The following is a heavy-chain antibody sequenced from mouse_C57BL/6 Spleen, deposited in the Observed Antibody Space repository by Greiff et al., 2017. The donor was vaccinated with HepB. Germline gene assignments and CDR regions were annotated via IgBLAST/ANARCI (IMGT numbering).Heavy chain of an antibody. V-gene: IGHV2-4*01. Sequence: QVQLQQSGPGLVQPSQSLSITCTVSGFSLTSYGVHWVRQPPGKGLEWLGVIWSGGSTDYNAAFISRLSISKDNSKSQVFFKMNSLQADDTAIYYCAKNSPLRYFDVWGTGTTVTVSS. CDR1: GFSLTSYG. D-gene: IGHD6-1*01. CDR3: AKNSPLRYFDV. CDR2: IWSGGST. J-gene: IGHJ1*03.